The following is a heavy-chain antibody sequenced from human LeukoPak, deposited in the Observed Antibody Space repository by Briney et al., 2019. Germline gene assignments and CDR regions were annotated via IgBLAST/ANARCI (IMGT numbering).Heavy chain of an antibody. Sequence: PGGSLRLSFSAAGFTFSDYWMTWVRQAPGKGLEWVAHIKQDGSEKYYVDSVKGRFTISRDNAKNLLYLQMNSLRAEDTAVYYCARGWNYAFRFDYWGRGTLVTVSS. J-gene: IGHJ4*02. D-gene: IGHD1-7*01. CDR2: IKQDGSEK. V-gene: IGHV3-7*01. CDR1: GFTFSDYW. CDR3: ARGWNYAFRFDY.